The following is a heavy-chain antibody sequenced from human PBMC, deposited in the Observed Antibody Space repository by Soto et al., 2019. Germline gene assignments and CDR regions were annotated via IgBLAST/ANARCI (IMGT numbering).Heavy chain of an antibody. J-gene: IGHJ6*02. CDR3: ARVGITVSSDYYYAMDV. V-gene: IGHV3-7*03. CDR1: GFTFPDYW. D-gene: IGHD3-10*01. CDR2: IKQDEGEK. Sequence: EVQLVESGGGVVQPGGSLRLSCAASGFTFPDYWMSWVRQAPGKGLEWVANIKQDEGEKFYVASVKGRFIISRDNARNLLYLQMNSLRLEDTALYYCARVGITVSSDYYYAMDVWGQGTTVTVSS.